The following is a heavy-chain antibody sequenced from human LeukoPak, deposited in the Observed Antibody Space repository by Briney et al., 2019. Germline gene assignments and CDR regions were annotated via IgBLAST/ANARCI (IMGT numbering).Heavy chain of an antibody. Sequence: SVKVPCKASGGTFSSYAISWVRQAPGQGLEWMGGIIPIFGTANYAQKFQGRVTITTDESTSTAYMELSSLRSEDTAVYYCARDLGAAAGTYWFDPWGQGTLVTVSS. CDR2: IIPIFGTA. CDR3: ARDLGAAAGTYWFDP. J-gene: IGHJ5*02. D-gene: IGHD6-13*01. CDR1: GGTFSSYA. V-gene: IGHV1-69*05.